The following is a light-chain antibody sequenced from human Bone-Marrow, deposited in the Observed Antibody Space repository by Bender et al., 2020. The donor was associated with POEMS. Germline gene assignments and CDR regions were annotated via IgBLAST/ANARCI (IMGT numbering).Light chain of an antibody. J-gene: IGLJ1*01. CDR2: GNS. CDR1: SSNIGAGYD. V-gene: IGLV1-40*01. CDR3: QSHDNSVSGYV. Sequence: QSVLTQPPSVSGAPGQRVTISCTGSSSNIGAGYDVHWYQQLPGTAPKLLIYGNSNRPSGVPDRFSGSKSGTSASLVITGLQAEDEADYYCQSHDNSVSGYVFGTGTKVTVL.